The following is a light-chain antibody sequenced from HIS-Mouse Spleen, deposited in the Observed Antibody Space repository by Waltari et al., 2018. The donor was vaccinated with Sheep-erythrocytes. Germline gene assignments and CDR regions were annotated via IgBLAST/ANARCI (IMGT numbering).Light chain of an antibody. CDR3: QQSYSTPPRT. CDR2: VAS. J-gene: IGKJ4*01. Sequence: DIQMTQSPSSLSASVGDRVTITCRASQSISSYLYWYQQKPGKVPKLLSYVASSLQSGVPSRFSGSGSGTDFTLTISSLQPEDFATYYCQQSYSTPPRTFGGGTKVEIK. V-gene: IGKV1-39*01. CDR1: QSISSY.